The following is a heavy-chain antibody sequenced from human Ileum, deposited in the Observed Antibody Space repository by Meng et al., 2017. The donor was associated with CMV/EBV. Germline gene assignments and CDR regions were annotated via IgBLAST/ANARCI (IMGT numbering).Heavy chain of an antibody. CDR3: AKDLYWKSDRYEY. J-gene: IGHJ4*02. V-gene: IGHV3-30*02. D-gene: IGHD3-16*02. CDR1: GFTFSNYG. CDR2: IQYDGSNK. Sequence: GESLKISCAASGFTFSNYGMRWVRQAPGKGLEWVAFIQYDGSNKYYADSVKGRFTISRDNSKNTLSLQMNSLRGEDTAVYYCAKDLYWKSDRYEYWGQGTLVTVSS.